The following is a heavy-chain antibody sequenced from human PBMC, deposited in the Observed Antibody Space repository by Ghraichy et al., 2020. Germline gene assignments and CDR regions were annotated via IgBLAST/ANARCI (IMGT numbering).Heavy chain of an antibody. CDR2: IYYSGST. Sequence: SETLSLTCTVSGGSISTYYWSWIRQPPGKGLEWIGYIYYSGSTNYNPSLKSRVTFSVDTSKNQFSLKLSSVTAADTAVYYCARHMGDRFGEVYFDFWGQGTLVTVSS. V-gene: IGHV4-59*08. CDR3: ARHMGDRFGEVYFDF. D-gene: IGHD3-10*01. CDR1: GGSISTYY. J-gene: IGHJ4*02.